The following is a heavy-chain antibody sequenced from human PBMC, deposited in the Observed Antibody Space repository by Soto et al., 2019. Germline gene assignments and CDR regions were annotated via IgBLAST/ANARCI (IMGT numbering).Heavy chain of an antibody. Sequence: AGGSLRLSCAASGFTFSGYGMHWVRQAPGKGLEWVAVISYDGSNKYYADSVKGRFTISRDNSKNTLYLQMNSLRAEDTAVYYCAKDDSSSAFDPWGQGTLVTVS. CDR3: AKDDSSSAFDP. D-gene: IGHD6-6*01. J-gene: IGHJ5*02. CDR1: GFTFSGYG. V-gene: IGHV3-30*18. CDR2: ISYDGSNK.